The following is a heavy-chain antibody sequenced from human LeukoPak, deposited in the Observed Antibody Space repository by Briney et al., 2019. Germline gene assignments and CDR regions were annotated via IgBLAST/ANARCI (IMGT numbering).Heavy chain of an antibody. D-gene: IGHD6-13*01. CDR2: ISFDGSEK. J-gene: IGHJ4*02. Sequence: SLRLSRAASGFKFYIYAMHWVRQGPGKGLEWVASISFDGSEKYYRDSVKGRFTISRDNSKNTVSLQMNSLRPEDTAVYYCARSPGPAAVAFDYWGQGTLVTVSS. V-gene: IGHV3-30*04. CDR1: GFKFYIYA. CDR3: ARSPGPAAVAFDY.